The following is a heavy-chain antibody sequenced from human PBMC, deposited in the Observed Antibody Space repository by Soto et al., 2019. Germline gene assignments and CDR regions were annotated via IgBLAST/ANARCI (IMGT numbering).Heavy chain of an antibody. J-gene: IGHJ5*02. CDR2: INHSGST. CDR3: ARAPALGWFDP. Sequence: PSETLSLTCAVYGGSFSGYYWTWIRQPPGTGLEWIGEINHSGSTNYNPSLKSRVTISVDTSKNQFSLKLSSATAADTAVYYCARAPALGWFDPWGQGTLVTVSS. CDR1: GGSFSGYY. V-gene: IGHV4-34*01.